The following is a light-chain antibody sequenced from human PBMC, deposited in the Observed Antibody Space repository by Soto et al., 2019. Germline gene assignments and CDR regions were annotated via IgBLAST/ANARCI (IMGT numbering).Light chain of an antibody. Sequence: DIQMTQSPSTLSASVGDRVTITCRASQSVSTWLAWYQQKPGKAPKLLIYDASSLESGVPSRFSGSGSGTEFTLTISSLQSEDFAVYYCQQSTNWPGTFGQGTKVDIK. CDR3: QQSTNWPGT. CDR1: QSVSTW. V-gene: IGKV1-5*01. J-gene: IGKJ1*01. CDR2: DAS.